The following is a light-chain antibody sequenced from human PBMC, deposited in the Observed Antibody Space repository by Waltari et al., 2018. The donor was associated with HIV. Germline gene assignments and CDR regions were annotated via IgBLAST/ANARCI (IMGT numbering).Light chain of an antibody. V-gene: IGLV2-11*03. J-gene: IGLJ2*01. CDR3: CSYAGNYTLI. Sequence: SPGQSVTISCTGTSSDVGGFNSVSWYQQHPGKAPKLMIYDVTKRPSGVPDRFSGSKSGNTASLTISGLQADDEADYYCCSYAGNYTLIFGGGTKLTVL. CDR2: DVT. CDR1: SSDVGGFNS.